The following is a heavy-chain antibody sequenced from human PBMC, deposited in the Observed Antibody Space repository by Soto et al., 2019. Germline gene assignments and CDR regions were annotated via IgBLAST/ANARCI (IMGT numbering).Heavy chain of an antibody. J-gene: IGHJ4*02. Sequence: LSLTCTVSGGSVSSGSYYWSWIRQPPGKGLEWIGYIYYSGSTNYNPSLKSRVTISVDTSKNQFSLKLSSVTAADTAVYYCARGYSSGRTHRDYWGQGTLVTVSS. CDR2: IYYSGST. CDR3: ARGYSSGRTHRDY. V-gene: IGHV4-61*01. CDR1: GGSVSSGSYY. D-gene: IGHD6-19*01.